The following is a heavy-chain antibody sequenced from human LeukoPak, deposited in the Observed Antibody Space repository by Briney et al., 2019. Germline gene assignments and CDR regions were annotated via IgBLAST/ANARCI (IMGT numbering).Heavy chain of an antibody. CDR3: ARDRFPARLVPAARGFDY. Sequence: ASVKVSCKASGYTFTGYYMHWVRQAPGQGLEWMGWINPNSGGTNYAQKFQGRVTMTRDTSISTAYMELSRLRSDDPAVYYCARDRFPARLVPAARGFDYWGQGTLVTVSS. J-gene: IGHJ4*02. CDR2: INPNSGGT. CDR1: GYTFTGYY. V-gene: IGHV1-2*02. D-gene: IGHD2-2*01.